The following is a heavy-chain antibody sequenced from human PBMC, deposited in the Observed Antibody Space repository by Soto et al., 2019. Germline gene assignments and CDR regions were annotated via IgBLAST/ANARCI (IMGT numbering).Heavy chain of an antibody. CDR2: INHSGST. CDR1: GGSFSGYY. Sequence: PSETLSLTCAVYGGSFSGYYWSWIRQPPGKGLEWIGEINHSGSTNYNPSLKSRVTISVDTSKNQFSLKLSSVTAADTAVYYCARRYGSGSYYSRYYYYYYGMDVWGQGTTVTVSS. D-gene: IGHD3-10*01. V-gene: IGHV4-34*01. J-gene: IGHJ6*02. CDR3: ARRYGSGSYYSRYYYYYYGMDV.